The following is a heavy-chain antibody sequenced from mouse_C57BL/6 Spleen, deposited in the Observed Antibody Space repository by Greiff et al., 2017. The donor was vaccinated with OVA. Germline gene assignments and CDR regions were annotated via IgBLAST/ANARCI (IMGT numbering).Heavy chain of an antibody. CDR2: IYPGDGDT. CDR3: ARDVYYGSSYFDY. D-gene: IGHD1-1*01. V-gene: IGHV1-82*01. CDR1: GYAFSSSW. J-gene: IGHJ2*01. Sequence: VKLMESGPELVKPGASVKISCKASGYAFSSSWMNWVKQRPGKGLEWIGRIYPGDGDTNYNGKFKGKATLTADKSSSTAYMQLSSLTSEDSAVYFCARDVYYGSSYFDYWGQGTTLTVSS.